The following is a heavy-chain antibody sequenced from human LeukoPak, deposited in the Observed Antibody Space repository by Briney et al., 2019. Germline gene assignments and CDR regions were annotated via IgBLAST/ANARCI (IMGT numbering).Heavy chain of an antibody. CDR3: ASPSSGYYWHDAFDI. V-gene: IGHV1-69*05. J-gene: IGHJ3*02. CDR2: IIPIFGTA. CDR1: GYTFTSYG. Sequence: GASVKVSCKASGYTFTSYGISWVRQAPGQGLEWMGGIIPIFGTANYAQKFQGRVTITTDESTSTAYMELSSLRSEDTAVYYCASPSSGYYWHDAFDIWGQGTMVTVSS. D-gene: IGHD3-22*01.